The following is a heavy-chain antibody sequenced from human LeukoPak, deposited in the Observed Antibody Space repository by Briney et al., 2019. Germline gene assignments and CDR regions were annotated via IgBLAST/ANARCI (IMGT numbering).Heavy chain of an antibody. J-gene: IGHJ4*02. Sequence: SETLSLTCTVSGGSIRSSSYYWGWIRQPPGKGLEWIGSIYHSGSTYYNPSLKSRVTISVDTSKNQFSLKLSSVTAADAAVYYCARKYYDILTGYLVDYWGQGTLVIVSS. D-gene: IGHD3-9*01. CDR1: GGSIRSSSYY. CDR3: ARKYYDILTGYLVDY. V-gene: IGHV4-39*07. CDR2: IYHSGST.